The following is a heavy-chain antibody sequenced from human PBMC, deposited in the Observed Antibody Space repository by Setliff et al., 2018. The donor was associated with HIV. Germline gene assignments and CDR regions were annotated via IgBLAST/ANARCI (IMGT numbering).Heavy chain of an antibody. V-gene: IGHV4-31*03. J-gene: IGHJ4*02. CDR1: GGSISSGGYY. CDR2: IHYSGNT. D-gene: IGHD3-3*01. Sequence: SETLSLTCTVSGGSISSGGYYYSWIRQHPVKGLEYIGHIHYSGNTYYNPSLKSRISISVDTSKNQFSLKLTSVTAADTAVYYCARGGGFWSGQLDYWGQGTLVTVSS. CDR3: ARGGGFWSGQLDY.